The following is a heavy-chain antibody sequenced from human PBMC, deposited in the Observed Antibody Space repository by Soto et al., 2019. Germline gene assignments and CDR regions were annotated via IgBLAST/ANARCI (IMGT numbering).Heavy chain of an antibody. CDR1: GGTFSSYA. V-gene: IGHV1-69*06. Sequence: QVQLVQSGAEVKKPGSSVKVSCKASGGTFSSYAISWVRQAPGQGLEWMGGIIPIFGTANYAQKFQGRVTITADKSTSTAYMELSSLRSEDTAVYYCARDPPRVGARGKVCFDPWGQGTLVTVSS. CDR2: IIPIFGTA. D-gene: IGHD1-26*01. J-gene: IGHJ5*02. CDR3: ARDPPRVGARGKVCFDP.